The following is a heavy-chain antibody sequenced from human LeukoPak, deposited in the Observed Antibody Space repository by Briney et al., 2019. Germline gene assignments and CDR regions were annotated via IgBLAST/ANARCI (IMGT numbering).Heavy chain of an antibody. CDR1: GGSFSGYY. Sequence: SETLSLTCAVYGGSFSGYYWSWIGQPPGKGLGWIGEINHSGSTNYNPSLKSRVTISVDTSKNQFSLKLSSVTAADTAVYYCARGPHPLRSSWGPIGDYWGQGTLVTVSS. CDR3: ARGPHPLRSSWGPIGDY. CDR2: INHSGST. D-gene: IGHD6-13*01. V-gene: IGHV4-34*01. J-gene: IGHJ4*02.